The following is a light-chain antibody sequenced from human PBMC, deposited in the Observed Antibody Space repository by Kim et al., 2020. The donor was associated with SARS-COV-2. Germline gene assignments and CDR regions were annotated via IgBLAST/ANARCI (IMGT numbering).Light chain of an antibody. CDR2: QDS. V-gene: IGLV3-1*01. J-gene: IGLJ2*01. CDR1: KLGDKY. Sequence: SYELTQPPSVSVSPGQTASITCPGDKLGDKYACWYQQKPGQSPVLVIYQDSKRPSGIPERFSGSNSGNTATLTISGTQALDEADYYCQAWDSRPVVFGGG. CDR3: QAWDSRPVV.